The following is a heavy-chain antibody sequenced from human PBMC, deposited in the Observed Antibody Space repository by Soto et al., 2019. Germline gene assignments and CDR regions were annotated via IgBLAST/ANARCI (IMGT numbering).Heavy chain of an antibody. J-gene: IGHJ4*02. CDR1: GGSVSSGSYY. CDR3: ARDRGSSWYGRYFDY. Sequence: PSETLSLTCTVSGGSVSSGSYYWSWIRQPPGKGLEWIGYIYYSGSTNYNPSLKSRVTISVDTSKNQFSLKLSSVTAADTAVYYCARDRGSSWYGRYFDYWGQGTLVTVSS. CDR2: IYYSGST. D-gene: IGHD6-13*01. V-gene: IGHV4-61*01.